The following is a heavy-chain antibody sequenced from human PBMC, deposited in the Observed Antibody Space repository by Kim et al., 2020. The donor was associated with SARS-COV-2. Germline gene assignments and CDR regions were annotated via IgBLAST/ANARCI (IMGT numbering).Heavy chain of an antibody. D-gene: IGHD3-10*01. CDR3: ARDSESGDPFDY. CDR2: MNPNSGNT. V-gene: IGHV1-8*01. CDR1: GYTFTSYD. Sequence: ASVKVSCKASGYTFTSYDINWVRQATGQRLEWMGWMNPNSGNTGYAQKFQGRVTMTRNTSISTAYMELSSLRSEDTAVYYCARDSESGDPFDYWGQGTLVTVSS. J-gene: IGHJ4*02.